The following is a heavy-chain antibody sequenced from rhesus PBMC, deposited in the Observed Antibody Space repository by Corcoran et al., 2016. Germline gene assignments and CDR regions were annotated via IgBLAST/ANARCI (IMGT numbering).Heavy chain of an antibody. D-gene: IGHD6-13*01. CDR2: IGGSSGST. CDR3: ARTRIAAGYYRGGLDS. J-gene: IGHJ6*01. Sequence: QVQLQESGPGVVKPSETLSLTCAVSGYSFSRGYDWSWIRQPPGKGLEWIGYIGGSSGSTYYNPSLKSRVTISTDTSKNQFSLKLSSVTAADTAVYYCARTRIAAGYYRGGLDSWGQGVVVTVSS. V-gene: IGHV4-127*01. CDR1: GYSFSRGYD.